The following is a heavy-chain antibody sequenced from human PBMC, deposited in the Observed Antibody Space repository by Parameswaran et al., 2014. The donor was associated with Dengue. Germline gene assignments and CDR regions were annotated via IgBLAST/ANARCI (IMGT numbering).Heavy chain of an antibody. CDR3: ARDRVTATGLFDY. V-gene: IGHV4-59*01. J-gene: IGHJ4*02. Sequence: RWIRQPPGKGLEWIGYIYYSGSTNYNPSLKSRVTISVDTSKNQFSLKLSSVTAADTAVYYCARDRVTATGLFDYWGQGTLVTVSS. CDR2: IYYSGST. D-gene: IGHD1-1*01.